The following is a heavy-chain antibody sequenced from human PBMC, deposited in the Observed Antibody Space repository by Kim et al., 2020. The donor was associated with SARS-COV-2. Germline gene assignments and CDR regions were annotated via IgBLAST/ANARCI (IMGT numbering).Heavy chain of an antibody. V-gene: IGHV4-34*01. CDR2: INHSGST. J-gene: IGHJ1*01. CDR3: ARGNRIAAAGYGGVQH. Sequence: SETLSLTCAVYGGSFSGYYWSWIRQPPGKGLEWIGEINHSGSTNYNPSLKSRVTISVDTSKNQFSLKLSSVTAADTAVYYCARGNRIAAAGYGGVQHWGQGTLGTVSS. D-gene: IGHD6-13*01. CDR1: GGSFSGYY.